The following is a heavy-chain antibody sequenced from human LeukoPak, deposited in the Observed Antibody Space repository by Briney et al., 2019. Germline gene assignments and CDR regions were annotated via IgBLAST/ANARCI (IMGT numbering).Heavy chain of an antibody. V-gene: IGHV3-7*01. CDR3: ARRYSSSWYVYYYYYYYMDV. D-gene: IGHD6-13*01. CDR2: INQDESET. Sequence: GGSLRLSCAASGFTFSSYSMSWVRQAPGKGLEWVANINQDESETYYVDSVKGRFTISRDNAKNSLYMQMNSLRAEDTAVYYCARRYSSSWYVYYYYYYYMDVWGKGTTVTVSS. J-gene: IGHJ6*03. CDR1: GFTFSSYS.